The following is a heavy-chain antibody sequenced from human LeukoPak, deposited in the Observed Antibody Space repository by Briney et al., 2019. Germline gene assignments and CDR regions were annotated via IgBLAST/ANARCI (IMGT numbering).Heavy chain of an antibody. CDR1: GGSISSYY. D-gene: IGHD2-2*02. J-gene: IGHJ5*02. V-gene: IGHV4-59*01. Sequence: SETLSLTCSVSGGSISSYYWSWIRQPPGKGLEWIGYISYSGSTNYNPSLKSRVTISVDTSKNQFSLKLSSVTAADTAVYYCAREFYTALRSWGPGTLVTVSS. CDR2: ISYSGST. CDR3: AREFYTALRS.